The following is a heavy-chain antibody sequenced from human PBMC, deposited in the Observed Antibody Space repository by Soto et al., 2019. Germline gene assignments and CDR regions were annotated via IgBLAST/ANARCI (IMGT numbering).Heavy chain of an antibody. Sequence: ASVKVSCKASGYTFTIYDINWVLQATGQGLEWMGWMNPNSGNTGYAQKFQGRVTMTRNTSISTAYMELSSLRSEDTAVYYCAREEVATIGYYYYGMDVWGQGTTVTVSS. CDR3: AREEVATIGYYYYGMDV. D-gene: IGHD5-12*01. J-gene: IGHJ6*02. V-gene: IGHV1-8*01. CDR2: MNPNSGNT. CDR1: GYTFTIYD.